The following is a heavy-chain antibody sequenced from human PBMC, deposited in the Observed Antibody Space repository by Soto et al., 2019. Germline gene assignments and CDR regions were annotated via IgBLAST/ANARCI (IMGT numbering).Heavy chain of an antibody. D-gene: IGHD6-13*01. CDR2: ISSSGSTI. CDR1: GFTFSSYE. Sequence: LRLSCAASGFTFSSYEMNWVRQAPGKGLEWVSYISSSGSTIYYADSVKGRFTISRDNAKNSLYLQMNSLRAEDTAVYYCARVVPGGYGDAFDIWGQGTMVTV. CDR3: ARVVPGGYGDAFDI. V-gene: IGHV3-48*03. J-gene: IGHJ3*02.